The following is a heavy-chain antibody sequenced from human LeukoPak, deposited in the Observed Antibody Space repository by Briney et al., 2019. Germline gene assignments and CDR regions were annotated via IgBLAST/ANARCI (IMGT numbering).Heavy chain of an antibody. CDR1: GGSINSGSYY. CDR3: ARDRCSGGSCYRYYGMDV. J-gene: IGHJ6*02. Sequence: PSQTLSLTCSVSGGSINSGSYYWSWIRQPPGKGLEWIGEINHSGSTNYNPSLKSRVTISVDTSKNQFSLKLSSVTAADTAVYYCARDRCSGGSCYRYYGMDVWGQGTTVTVSS. V-gene: IGHV4-39*07. CDR2: INHSGST. D-gene: IGHD2-15*01.